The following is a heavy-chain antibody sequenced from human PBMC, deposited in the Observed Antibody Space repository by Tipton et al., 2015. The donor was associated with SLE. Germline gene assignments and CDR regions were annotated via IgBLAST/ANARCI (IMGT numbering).Heavy chain of an antibody. CDR2: VFRGGST. V-gene: IGHV4-34*12. CDR3: ARARRTTSSHFDD. D-gene: IGHD1-14*01. CDR1: GDSLSGQY. J-gene: IGHJ4*02. Sequence: TLSLTCSVYGDSLSGQYWSWIRQPPGKGLEWIGEVFRGGSTNYSPSLESRVTITVDMSKNQFSLRRTSMTPADTALYYCARARRTTSSHFDDWGQGTLVTGSS.